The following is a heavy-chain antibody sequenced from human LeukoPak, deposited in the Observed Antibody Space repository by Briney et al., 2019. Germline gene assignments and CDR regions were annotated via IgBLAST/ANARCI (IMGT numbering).Heavy chain of an antibody. CDR3: AVEQQLGYYYYYYMDV. J-gene: IGHJ6*03. CDR1: GGTFSSYA. V-gene: IGHV1-69*13. D-gene: IGHD6-13*01. CDR2: IIPIFGTA. Sequence: GASVKVSCKASGGTFSSYAISWVRQAPGQGLEWMGGIIPIFGTANYAQKFQGRVTITADESTSTAYMELSSLRSEDTAVYYCAVEQQLGYYYYYYMDVWGKGTTVTVSS.